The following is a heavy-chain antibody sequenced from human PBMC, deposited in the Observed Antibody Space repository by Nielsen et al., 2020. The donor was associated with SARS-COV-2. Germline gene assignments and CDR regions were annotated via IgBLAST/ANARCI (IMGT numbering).Heavy chain of an antibody. Sequence: GESLKISCKGSGYSFTSYWISWVRQMPGKGLEWMGRIDPSDSYTNYSPSFQGHVTISADKSISTAYLQWSSLKASDTAMYYCARQPWGINAYSYGNFDYWGQGTLVTVSS. J-gene: IGHJ4*02. CDR1: GYSFTSYW. V-gene: IGHV5-10-1*01. CDR2: IDPSDSYT. CDR3: ARQPWGINAYSYGNFDY. D-gene: IGHD5-18*01.